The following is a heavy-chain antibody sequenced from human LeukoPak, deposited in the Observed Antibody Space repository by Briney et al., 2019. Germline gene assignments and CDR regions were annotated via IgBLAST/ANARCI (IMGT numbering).Heavy chain of an antibody. V-gene: IGHV3-64*04. CDR1: GFIISNYA. D-gene: IGHD3-22*01. CDR3: ARGPPSDLYDTGGYLNY. CDR2: ISGNGGST. Sequence: PGGSLRLSCSASGFIISNYAMHWVRQAPGKGLEYVSAISGNGGSTYYADSVKGRFTISRDNSKNTLYLQMNSLRAEDTAVYYCARGPPSDLYDTGGYLNYWGQGTLVTVSS. J-gene: IGHJ4*02.